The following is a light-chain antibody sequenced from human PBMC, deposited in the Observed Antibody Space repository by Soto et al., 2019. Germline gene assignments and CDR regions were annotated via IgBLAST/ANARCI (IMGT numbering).Light chain of an antibody. CDR1: QTVRNNY. Sequence: EIVFTQSPGTLSLCPVERCTLSCMGSQTVRNNYLAWYQQKPGQAPRLLIYDASSRATGIPDRFSGGGSGTDFTLTISRLEPEDFAVYYCQQFSSYPLTLGGGTKVDI. CDR3: QQFSSYPLT. CDR2: DAS. V-gene: IGKV3-20*01. J-gene: IGKJ4*01.